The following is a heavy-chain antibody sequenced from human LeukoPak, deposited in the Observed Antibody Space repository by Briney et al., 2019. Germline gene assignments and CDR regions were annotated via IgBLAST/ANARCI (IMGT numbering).Heavy chain of an antibody. V-gene: IGHV4-61*02. CDR3: ASTGGFSGEPAH. D-gene: IGHD3-16*01. Sequence: SETLSLTCTVSGGSISSGPYYWSWIRQPAGKGLEWIGRIYTSGSTEYNPSLKSRVTISIDMSKNQFSLKLSSVTAADTAVYYCASTGGFSGEPAHWGQGTLVTVSS. CDR1: GGSISSGPYY. J-gene: IGHJ4*02. CDR2: IYTSGST.